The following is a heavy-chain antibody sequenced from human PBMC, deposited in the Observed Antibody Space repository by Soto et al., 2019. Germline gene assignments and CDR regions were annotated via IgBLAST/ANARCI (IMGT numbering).Heavy chain of an antibody. J-gene: IGHJ4*02. Sequence: ASVKVSCKASGYTFTSYDINWVRQATGQGLEWMGWMNPNSGHTGHAQQFQGRVTMTRNTSISTAYMELSSLRSEDTAVYYCARGLPNGLARRGSSDYWGQGTLVTVSS. D-gene: IGHD1-1*01. CDR1: GYTFTSYD. CDR3: ARGLPNGLARRGSSDY. CDR2: MNPNSGHT. V-gene: IGHV1-8*01.